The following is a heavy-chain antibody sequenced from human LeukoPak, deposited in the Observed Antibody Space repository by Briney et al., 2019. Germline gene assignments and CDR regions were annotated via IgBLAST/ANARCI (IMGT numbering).Heavy chain of an antibody. CDR2: ISGSGGST. Sequence: PGGSLRLSCAASGFTFSSYSMNWVRQAPGKGLEWVSAISGSGGSTYYADSVKGRFTISRDNSKNTLYLQMNSLRAEDTAVYYCARMLGATLGYYFDYWGQGTLVTVSS. D-gene: IGHD1-26*01. V-gene: IGHV3-23*01. J-gene: IGHJ4*02. CDR3: ARMLGATLGYYFDY. CDR1: GFTFSSYS.